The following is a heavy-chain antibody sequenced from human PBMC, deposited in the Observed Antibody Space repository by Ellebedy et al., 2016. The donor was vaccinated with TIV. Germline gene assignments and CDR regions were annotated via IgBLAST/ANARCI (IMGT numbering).Heavy chain of an antibody. J-gene: IGHJ1*01. V-gene: IGHV4-39*01. CDR2: IYYSGST. CDR1: GGSISSSSYY. D-gene: IGHD3-22*01. Sequence: SETLSLTCTVSGGSISSSSYYWGWIRQPPGKGLEWIGSIYYSGSTYYNPSLKSRVTISVDTSKNQFSLKLSSVTAADTAVYYCANRITMIVERHEYFQHWGQGTLVTVSS. CDR3: ANRITMIVERHEYFQH.